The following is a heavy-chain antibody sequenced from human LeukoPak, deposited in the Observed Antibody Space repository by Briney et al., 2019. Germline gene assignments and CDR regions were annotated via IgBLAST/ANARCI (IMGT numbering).Heavy chain of an antibody. CDR3: AKGTDYYGDY. Sequence: GGSLRLSCAASGFTFSSYSMNWVRQAPGKGLEWVSVIYSGGSTYYADSVKGRFTISRDNSKNTLYLQMNSLRAEDTAVYYCAKGTDYYGDYWGQGTLVTVSS. J-gene: IGHJ4*02. CDR2: IYSGGST. D-gene: IGHD3-10*01. V-gene: IGHV3-53*01. CDR1: GFTFSSYS.